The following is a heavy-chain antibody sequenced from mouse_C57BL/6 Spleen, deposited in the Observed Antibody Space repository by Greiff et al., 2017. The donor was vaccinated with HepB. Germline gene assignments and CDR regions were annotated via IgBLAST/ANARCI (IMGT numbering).Heavy chain of an antibody. CDR3: ARGTPQASFDY. V-gene: IGHV1-69*01. D-gene: IGHD3-2*02. CDR2: IDPSDSYT. Sequence: VQLQQPGAELVMPGASVKLSCKASGYTFTSYWMHWVKQRPGQGLEWIGEIDPSDSYTNYNQKFKGKSTLTVDKSSSTAYMQLSSRTSEDSAVYYCARGTPQASFDYWGQGTLVTVSA. J-gene: IGHJ3*01. CDR1: GYTFTSYW.